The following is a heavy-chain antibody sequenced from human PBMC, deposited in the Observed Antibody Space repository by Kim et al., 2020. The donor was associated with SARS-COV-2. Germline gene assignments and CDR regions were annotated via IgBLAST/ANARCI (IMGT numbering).Heavy chain of an antibody. CDR2: IIPMFGTA. D-gene: IGHD3-16*01. CDR3: ARAPRDYVWGSYKGMGWVDP. Sequence: SVKVSCKTSGGTFRSYDINWVRQPPGQGLEWMGGIIPMFGTANYAQKFQGRVTITADLSTSTAYMELSSLRSEDTAVYYCARAPRDYVWGSYKGMGWVDPWGPGTLVTVSS. CDR1: GGTFRSYD. V-gene: IGHV1-69*13. J-gene: IGHJ5*02.